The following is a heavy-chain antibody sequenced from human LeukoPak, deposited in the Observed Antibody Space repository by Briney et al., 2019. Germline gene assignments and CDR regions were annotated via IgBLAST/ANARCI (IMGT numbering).Heavy chain of an antibody. CDR2: ITPYNGKT. J-gene: IGHJ4*02. Sequence: GASEKVSCKASGYTFTSYGITWVRQAPGQGLEWMGWITPYNGKTSYAQKLQGRVTMTTDTSTSTAYMELRSLRSDDTAVYYCGRDYCGSGRANCDYWGQGTLVTVSS. CDR1: GYTFTSYG. CDR3: GRDYCGSGRANCDY. V-gene: IGHV1-18*01. D-gene: IGHD3-10*01.